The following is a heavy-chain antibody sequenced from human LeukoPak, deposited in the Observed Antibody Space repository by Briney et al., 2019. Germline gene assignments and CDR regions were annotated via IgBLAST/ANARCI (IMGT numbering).Heavy chain of an antibody. CDR1: GFTFSSYA. Sequence: GGSLRLSCAASGFTFSSYAMHWVRQAPGKGLEWVAVISHDGSNKYYADSVKGRFTVSRDNSKNTLYLQMNSLRAEDTAVYYCARVFQEDYDILTGYYDYWGQGTLVTVSS. D-gene: IGHD3-9*01. V-gene: IGHV3-30-3*01. J-gene: IGHJ4*02. CDR2: ISHDGSNK. CDR3: ARVFQEDYDILTGYYDY.